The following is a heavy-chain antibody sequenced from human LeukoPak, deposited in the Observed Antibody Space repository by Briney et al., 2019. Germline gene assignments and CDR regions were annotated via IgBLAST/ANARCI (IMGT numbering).Heavy chain of an antibody. CDR1: GGSISSYY. D-gene: IGHD6-19*01. Sequence: SETLSLTCTVSGGSISSYYWSWIRQPPGKGLEWIGYIYYSGSTYYNPSLKSRVTISVDTSKNQFSLKLSSVTAADTAVYYCARDRAVAGTRLAFDYWGQGTLVTVSS. J-gene: IGHJ4*02. CDR3: ARDRAVAGTRLAFDY. CDR2: IYYSGST. V-gene: IGHV4-59*12.